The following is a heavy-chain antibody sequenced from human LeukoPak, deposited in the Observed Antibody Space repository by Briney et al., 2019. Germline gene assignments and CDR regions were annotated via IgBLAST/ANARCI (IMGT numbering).Heavy chain of an antibody. CDR3: ATVAHYYYYYGMDV. J-gene: IGHJ6*02. V-gene: IGHV1-24*01. CDR1: GYTFTNYG. D-gene: IGHD5-12*01. CDR2: FDPEDGET. Sequence: GASVKVSCKASGYTFTNYGISWVRQAPGKGLEWMGGFDPEDGETIYAQKFQGRVTMTEDTSTDTAYMELSSLRSEDTAVYYCATVAHYYYYYGMDVWGQGTTVTVSS.